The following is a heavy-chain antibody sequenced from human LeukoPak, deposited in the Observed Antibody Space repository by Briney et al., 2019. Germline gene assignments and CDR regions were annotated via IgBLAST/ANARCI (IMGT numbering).Heavy chain of an antibody. V-gene: IGHV3-7*01. CDR3: AREGPDYDILTGYYNTKHFDY. CDR2: IKQDASEI. D-gene: IGHD3-9*01. J-gene: IGHJ4*02. Sequence: GGSLRLSCAASGFTFSNYWMSWVRQAPGKGLEWVANIKQDASEIYYVDSVKGRFTISRDNAKNSLYLQMNSLRDEDTAVYYCAREGPDYDILTGYYNTKHFDYWGQGTLVTVSS. CDR1: GFTFSNYW.